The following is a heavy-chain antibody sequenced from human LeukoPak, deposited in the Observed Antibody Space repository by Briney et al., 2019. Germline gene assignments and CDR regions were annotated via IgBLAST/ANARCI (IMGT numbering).Heavy chain of an antibody. CDR2: IYSGGST. D-gene: IGHD1-14*01. J-gene: IGHJ6*02. V-gene: IGHV3-53*01. Sequence: PGGSLRLSCAASGFTVSSTYMSWVRQAPGKGLEWVSVIYSGGSTYYADSVKGRFTISRDNSKNTLYLQMNSLRAEDTAVYYCARGTTYYGMDVWGQGTTVTVSS. CDR3: ARGTTYYGMDV. CDR1: GFTVSSTY.